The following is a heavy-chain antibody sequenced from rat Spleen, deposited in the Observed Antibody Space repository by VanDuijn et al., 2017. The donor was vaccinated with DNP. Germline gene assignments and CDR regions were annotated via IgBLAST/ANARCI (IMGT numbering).Heavy chain of an antibody. CDR1: GFTFSDYY. V-gene: IGHV5-25*01. CDR2: ISSDGSHT. CDR3: ARHWTVPDWYFDF. D-gene: IGHD3-3*01. J-gene: IGHJ1*01. Sequence: EVKLVESGGGLVQPGRSLKLSCAGSGFTFSDYYMAWVRQTPTKGLDWVASISSDGSHTYYRDSVKGRFTVSRDNAKSSLYLQMDSLRSEDTATYYCARHWTVPDWYFDFWGPGTMVTVSS.